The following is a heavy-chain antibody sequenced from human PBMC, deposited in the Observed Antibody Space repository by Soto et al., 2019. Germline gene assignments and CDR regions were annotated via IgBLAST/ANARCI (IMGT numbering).Heavy chain of an antibody. CDR3: ARALSVSYYDSSGYAKGKGYYYYYGMDV. D-gene: IGHD3-22*01. J-gene: IGHJ6*02. CDR1: GGSISSYY. CDR2: IYTSGST. Sequence: SETLSLTCTVSGGSISSYYWSWIRQPAGKGLEWIGRIYTSGSTNYNPSLKSRVTMSVDTSKNQFSPKLSSVTAADTAVYYCARALSVSYYDSSGYAKGKGYYYYYGMDVWGQGTTVTVS. V-gene: IGHV4-4*07.